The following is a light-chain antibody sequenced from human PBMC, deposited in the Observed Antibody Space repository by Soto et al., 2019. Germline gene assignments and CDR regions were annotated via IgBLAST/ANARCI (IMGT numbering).Light chain of an antibody. CDR3: SSNAGSNKMV. J-gene: IGLJ2*01. CDR1: SSDVGGYNY. CDR2: EVS. V-gene: IGLV2-8*01. Sequence: QAVLTQPPSASGSPGQSVTISCTGTSSDVGGYNYVSWYQQHPGKAPKLMIYEVSKRPSGVPDRFSGSKSGNTASLSVSGLHAEDEADYYCSSNAGSNKMVFGGGTKLTVL.